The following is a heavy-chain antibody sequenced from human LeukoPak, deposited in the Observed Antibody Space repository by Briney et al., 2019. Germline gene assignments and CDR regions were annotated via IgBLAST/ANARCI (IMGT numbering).Heavy chain of an antibody. D-gene: IGHD2-2*01. CDR3: ARDAFRSVVPAAMPFDY. CDR1: GYTFVSYG. V-gene: IGHV1-18*01. Sequence: ASVKVSCKASGYTFVSYGISWVRQAPGQGLEWMGWISAYNGNTNYAQKFQDRVTMTTDTSTSTAYMELRSLRSDDTAVYYCARDAFRSVVPAAMPFDYWGQGTLVTVSS. J-gene: IGHJ4*02. CDR2: ISAYNGNT.